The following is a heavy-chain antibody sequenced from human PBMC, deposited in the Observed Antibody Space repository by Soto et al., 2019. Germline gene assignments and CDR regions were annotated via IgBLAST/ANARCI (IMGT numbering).Heavy chain of an antibody. D-gene: IGHD5-18*01. J-gene: IGHJ6*02. CDR1: GGSFTYT. Sequence: QMHLVQSGAEVKKPGSSVKVSCKASGGSFTYTISWVRQAPGQGLAWRGGIIPIFGTTNYAQKFQDRVTMTADESTKTAYMELNTRTSEDTAVYYCARLHSHGTYGMDVWGQGTTVTVSS. CDR3: ARLHSHGTYGMDV. V-gene: IGHV1-69*01. CDR2: IIPIFGTT.